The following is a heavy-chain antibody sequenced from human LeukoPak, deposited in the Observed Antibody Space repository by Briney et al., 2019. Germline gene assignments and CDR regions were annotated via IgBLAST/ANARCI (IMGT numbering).Heavy chain of an antibody. CDR3: ARDGSFWRGYPYYFYC. J-gene: IGHJ4*02. CDR2: IWYDGSKR. Sequence: SGGSQTLSCAASGFTYNSYGMLWVRQAPGKALEWVANIWYDGSKRYYADSVKGRFTISRDNSKNTLYLQVNSLRAEDTAVYYCARDGSFWRGYPYYFYCWGQVALVSASS. CDR1: GFTYNSYG. V-gene: IGHV3-33*01. D-gene: IGHD3-3*01.